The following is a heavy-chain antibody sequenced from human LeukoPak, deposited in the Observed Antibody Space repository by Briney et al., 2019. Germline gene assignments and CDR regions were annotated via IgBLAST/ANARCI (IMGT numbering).Heavy chain of an antibody. Sequence: GGSLRLSCAASGFTFNDYAMTWVRQAPGKGLEWVSAISGSGGSTYYADSVKGRFTISRDNSKNTLYLQMNSLRAEDTAVYYCAKDPYSGSYFDFWGQGTLVTVSS. D-gene: IGHD1-26*01. CDR2: ISGSGGST. CDR3: AKDPYSGSYFDF. V-gene: IGHV3-23*01. CDR1: GFTFNDYA. J-gene: IGHJ4*02.